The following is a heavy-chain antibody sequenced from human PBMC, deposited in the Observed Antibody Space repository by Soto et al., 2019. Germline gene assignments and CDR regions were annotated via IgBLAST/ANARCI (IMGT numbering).Heavy chain of an antibody. CDR3: ARGYYYDGSGYYSDY. D-gene: IGHD3-22*01. CDR1: GGSVSSGSYY. CDR2: IYYSGST. V-gene: IGHV4-61*01. Sequence: SETLSLTCTVSGGSVSSGSYYWSWIRQPPGKGLEWIGYIYYSGSTNYNPSLKSRVTISVDTSKNQFSLKLSSVTAADTAVYYCARGYYYDGSGYYSDYWGQGTLVTVSS. J-gene: IGHJ4*02.